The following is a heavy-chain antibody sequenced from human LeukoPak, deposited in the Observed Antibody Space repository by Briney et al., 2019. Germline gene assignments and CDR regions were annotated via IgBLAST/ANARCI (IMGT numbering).Heavy chain of an antibody. V-gene: IGHV1-8*01. CDR2: MNPNSGNT. D-gene: IGHD3-9*01. CDR3: ARRNTYDILTGYYYYMDV. CDR1: GYTFTSYD. J-gene: IGHJ6*03. Sequence: ALVKVSCKASGYTFTSYDINWVRQATGQGLEWMGWMNPNSGNTGYAQKFQGRVTMTRNTSISTAYMELSSLRSEDTAVYYCARRNTYDILTGYYYYMDVWGKGTTVTVSS.